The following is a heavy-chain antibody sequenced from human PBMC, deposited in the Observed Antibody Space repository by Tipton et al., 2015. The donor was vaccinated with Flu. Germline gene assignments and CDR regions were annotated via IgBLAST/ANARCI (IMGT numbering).Heavy chain of an antibody. Sequence: QLVQSGAEVKKPGESLKISCKGSGYSFTSYWIGWVRQMPGKGLEWMGIIYPGDSDTRYSPSFQGQVTISADKSIGTAYLQWSSLKASDTAMYYCVRQPYLGDYGGYFDYWGQGTLVTVSS. CDR2: IYPGDSDT. J-gene: IGHJ4*02. CDR3: VRQPYLGDYGGYFDY. CDR1: GYSFTSYW. D-gene: IGHD4-17*01. V-gene: IGHV5-51*01.